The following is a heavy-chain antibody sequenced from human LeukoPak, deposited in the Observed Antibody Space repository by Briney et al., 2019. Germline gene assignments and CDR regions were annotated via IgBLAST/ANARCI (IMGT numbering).Heavy chain of an antibody. CDR3: ARDYGSGDGTDAFDI. D-gene: IGHD3-10*01. CDR2: IYYSGST. Sequence: PSETLSLTCTVSGGSISSGGYYWSWLRQHPGTGLEWIGYIYYSGSTYYNPSLKSRVTISVDTSKNQFSLKLSSVTAADTAVYYCARDYGSGDGTDAFDIWGQGTMVTVSS. CDR1: GGSISSGGYY. J-gene: IGHJ3*02. V-gene: IGHV4-31*03.